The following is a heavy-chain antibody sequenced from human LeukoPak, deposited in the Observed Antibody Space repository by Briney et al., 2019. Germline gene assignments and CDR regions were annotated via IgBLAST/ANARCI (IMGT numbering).Heavy chain of an antibody. CDR2: IYHSGST. D-gene: IGHD3-3*01. CDR3: ARRGGVVLDY. V-gene: IGHV4-38-2*01. J-gene: IGHJ4*02. CDR1: GYSISSGYY. Sequence: SETLSLTCAVSGYSISSGYYWGWIRQSPGKGLEWIGSIYHSGSTYYNPSLKSRVPISVDTSKNQFSPKLSSVTAADTAVYYCARRGGVVLDYWGQGTLVTVSS.